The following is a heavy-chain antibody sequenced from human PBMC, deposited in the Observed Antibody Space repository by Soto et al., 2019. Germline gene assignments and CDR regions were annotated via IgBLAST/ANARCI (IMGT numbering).Heavy chain of an antibody. J-gene: IGHJ4*02. CDR1: GFPFDEYG. D-gene: IGHD4-17*01. CDR2: INRDGGST. Sequence: PGGSLRLSCAASGFPFDEYGMSWVRQAPGKGLEWVSGINRDGGSTGYADSVKGRFTISRDNAKNSLYLQMNSLRAEDTAFYYCARAPGYYGDFVDFWGQGTLVTVSS. V-gene: IGHV3-20*04. CDR3: ARAPGYYGDFVDF.